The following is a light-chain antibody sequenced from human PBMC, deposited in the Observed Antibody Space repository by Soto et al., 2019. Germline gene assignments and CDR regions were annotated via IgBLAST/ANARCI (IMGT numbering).Light chain of an antibody. J-gene: IGKJ3*01. V-gene: IGKV3-15*01. Sequence: EIVMTQSPATLSVSPGARATLSCRASQSVGSDLVWYRQKPGQAPRLLIYGASTRATGIPDRFSGSGSGTDFTLTISRLAPEDFAVYYCQQYGSIPFTFGPGTTVDIK. CDR2: GAS. CDR1: QSVGSD. CDR3: QQYGSIPFT.